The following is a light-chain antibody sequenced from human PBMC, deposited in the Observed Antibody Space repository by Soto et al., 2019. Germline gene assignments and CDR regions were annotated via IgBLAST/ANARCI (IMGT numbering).Light chain of an antibody. J-gene: IGKJ2*01. V-gene: IGKV3D-15*01. CDR3: QQYNNWTPYT. CDR1: QSVSSN. Sequence: EIVMTQSPATLSVSPGERATLSCRASQSVSSNLAWYQQKPGQAPRLLIYGASIRATGIPARFSGSGSGTEFTLTISRLQSEDFAVYYCQQYNNWTPYTFGQGTKLEIK. CDR2: GAS.